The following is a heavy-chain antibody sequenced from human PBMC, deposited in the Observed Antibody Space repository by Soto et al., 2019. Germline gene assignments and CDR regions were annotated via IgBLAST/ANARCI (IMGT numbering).Heavy chain of an antibody. CDR3: ARIQRNGDYARSFDY. D-gene: IGHD4-17*01. CDR1: GGTFSSYA. CDR2: IIPIFGTA. V-gene: IGHV1-69*01. J-gene: IGHJ4*02. Sequence: QVQLVQSGAEVKKPGSSVKVSCKASGGTFSSYAISWLRQSPGHVHEWMGGIIPIFGTANYAQKFQGRVTITADESTSTAYMELRSLRSEDTAVYYCARIQRNGDYARSFDYLGQGTLVTVSS.